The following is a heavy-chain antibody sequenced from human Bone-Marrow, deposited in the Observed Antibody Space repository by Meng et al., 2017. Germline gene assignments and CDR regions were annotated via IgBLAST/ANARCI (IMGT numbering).Heavy chain of an antibody. Sequence: QVQLQQWGARLLKPSETLSLTCAVYGGSFSGYYWSWIRQPPGKGLEWIGEINHSGSTNYNPSLKSRVTISVDTSKNQFSLKLSSVTAADTAVYYCAKARLWGDNWFDPWGQGTLVTVSS. V-gene: IGHV4-34*01. CDR2: INHSGST. CDR1: GGSFSGYY. D-gene: IGHD3-16*01. CDR3: AKARLWGDNWFDP. J-gene: IGHJ5*02.